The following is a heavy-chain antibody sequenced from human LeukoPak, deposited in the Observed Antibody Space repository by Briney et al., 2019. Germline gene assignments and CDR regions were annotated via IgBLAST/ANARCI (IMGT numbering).Heavy chain of an antibody. CDR1: GFTFSSYA. J-gene: IGHJ4*02. CDR2: ISSNGGST. CDR3: AKDLRMVRGVFDY. D-gene: IGHD3-10*01. Sequence: GGSLRLSCAASGFTFSSYAMHWVRQAPGKGLEYVSAISSNGGSTYYANSVKGRFTISRDNSKNTLYLQMNSLRAEDTAMYYCAKDLRMVRGVFDYWGQGTLVTVSS. V-gene: IGHV3-64*01.